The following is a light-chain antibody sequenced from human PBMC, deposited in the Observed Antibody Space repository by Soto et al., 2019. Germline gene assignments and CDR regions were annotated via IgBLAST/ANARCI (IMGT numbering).Light chain of an antibody. V-gene: IGKV3-20*01. CDR3: QQYVSSTT. CDR2: GAS. CDR1: QSVSSSY. J-gene: IGKJ1*01. Sequence: EIVLTQSPGTLALSPGERATLSCRASQSVSSSYLAWYQQKPGQAPRLLIYGASSRATGIPDRFSGSGSGTDFTLTISRLEPEDFAVYYCQQYVSSTTFGQETKVEIK.